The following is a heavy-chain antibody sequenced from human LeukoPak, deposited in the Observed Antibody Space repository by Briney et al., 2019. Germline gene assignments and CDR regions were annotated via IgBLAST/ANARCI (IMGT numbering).Heavy chain of an antibody. CDR3: AKAAMGGDWFDP. V-gene: IGHV3-9*01. CDR1: GFTFSSYW. J-gene: IGHJ5*02. D-gene: IGHD2-2*01. CDR2: ISWNSGSI. Sequence: PGGSLRLSCAASGFTFSSYWMSWVRQAPGKGLEWVSGISWNSGSIGYADSVKGRFTISRDNAKNSLYLQMNSLRAEDTALYYCAKAAMGGDWFDPWGQGTLVTVSS.